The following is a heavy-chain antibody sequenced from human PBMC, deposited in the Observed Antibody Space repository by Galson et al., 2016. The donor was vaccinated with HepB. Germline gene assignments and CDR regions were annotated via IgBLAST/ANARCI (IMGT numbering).Heavy chain of an antibody. CDR3: ARVIAARYVTWVHDH. V-gene: IGHV3-21*01. CDR2: ISSSSTYI. J-gene: IGHJ4*02. Sequence: SLRLSCAASGFSFSTYGMNWVRQAPGKGLEWVSSISSSSTYIKYADSVKGRFTISRDNAKNTLYLQLNSLRAEDTAVYYCARVIAARYVTWVHDHWGQGTLVTVSS. D-gene: IGHD6-6*01. CDR1: GFSFSTYG.